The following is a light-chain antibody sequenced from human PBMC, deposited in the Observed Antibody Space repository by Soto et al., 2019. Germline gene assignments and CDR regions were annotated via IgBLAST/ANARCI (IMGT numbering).Light chain of an antibody. J-gene: IGLJ2*01. CDR3: LLYYGGQVGV. CDR2: STN. CDR1: TGAVTTGDY. Sequence: QTVVTQEPSLTVSPGGTVTLTCASSTGAVTTGDYPNWFQQKPGQAPRALIYSTNNKYSWTPARFSGSLLGGKAALTLSGVQPEDEADYYCLLYYGGQVGVFGGGTKLTVL. V-gene: IGLV7-43*01.